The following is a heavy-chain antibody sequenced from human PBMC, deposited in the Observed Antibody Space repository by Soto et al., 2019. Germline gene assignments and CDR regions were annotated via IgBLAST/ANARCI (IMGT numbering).Heavy chain of an antibody. CDR3: AKRLRFLEH. J-gene: IGHJ1*01. CDR1: GFTFSSYA. D-gene: IGHD3-3*01. Sequence: QVHLVESGGDVVQPGRSLRLTCATSGFTFSSYALHWVRQAPGKGLEWVALISNDGANTYYTDSVKGRFTVSRYKSDKSLYLHMKSLAPEDTAVYYCAKRLRFLEHWGQGTVVTVSS. CDR2: ISNDGANT. V-gene: IGHV3-30-3*02.